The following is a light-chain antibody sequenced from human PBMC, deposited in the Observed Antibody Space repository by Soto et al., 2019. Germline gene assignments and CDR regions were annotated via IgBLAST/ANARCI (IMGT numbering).Light chain of an antibody. CDR3: QQYDNLPLT. V-gene: IGKV1-33*01. J-gene: IGKJ4*01. Sequence: DIEMTQSPSSLSASVGDRVTITCQASQDIKNYLNWYQQKSGKAPKLLIYDASDLETGVPSRFSGSGSGTDFTFTISSLQPEDIATYYCQQYDNLPLTFGGRTKVAI. CDR2: DAS. CDR1: QDIKNY.